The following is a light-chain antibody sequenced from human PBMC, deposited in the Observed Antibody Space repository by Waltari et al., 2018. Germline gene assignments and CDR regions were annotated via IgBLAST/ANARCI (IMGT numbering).Light chain of an antibody. CDR2: TDS. Sequence: SYELTQPPSVSVSPGQTARTTCSGDALSQPFGYWYQQKSGRAPVLMIYTDSGRPSGIPERFSGSSSGTTVTLTISAVQPEDEADYYCQSAHSNGSDVVFGGGTKLTVL. CDR1: ALSQPF. CDR3: QSAHSNGSDVV. V-gene: IGLV3-25*03. J-gene: IGLJ2*01.